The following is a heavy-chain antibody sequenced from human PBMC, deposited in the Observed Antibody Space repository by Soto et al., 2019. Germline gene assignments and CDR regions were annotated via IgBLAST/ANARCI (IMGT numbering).Heavy chain of an antibody. D-gene: IGHD2-2*01. CDR2: IIPIVGTG. CDR3: ARVVILVPTASTHYYYHMDV. V-gene: IGHV1-69*01. Sequence: QVLLVQSGAEVRKPGSSVTVSCKASGGTFSNYAISWVRQAPGQGLEWMGGIIPIVGTGSYAQKFQGRVTITADEPTTTAHMELSSLRFEDTAVYYCARVVILVPTASTHYYYHMDVWGPGTTVTVSS. J-gene: IGHJ6*02. CDR1: GGTFSNYA.